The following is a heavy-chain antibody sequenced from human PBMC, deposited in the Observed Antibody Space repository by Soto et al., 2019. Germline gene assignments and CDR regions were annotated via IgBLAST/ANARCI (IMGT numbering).Heavy chain of an antibody. V-gene: IGHV4-4*07. CDR2: VYYSGTP. Sequence: PSQTLSLTCSVSGGSFNSYCWSWIRQPDSKGLEWIGRVYYSGTPDYNPSLNSRATMLVEPSKNQFSIKRSSVSAADGAVYYCERDIGSFGYGEGYCGQGIQVTVS. CDR1: GGSFNSYC. CDR3: ERDIGSFGYGEGY. D-gene: IGHD5-18*01. J-gene: IGHJ4*02.